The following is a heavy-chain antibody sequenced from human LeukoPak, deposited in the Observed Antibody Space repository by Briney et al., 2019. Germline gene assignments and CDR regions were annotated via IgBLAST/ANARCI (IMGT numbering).Heavy chain of an antibody. D-gene: IGHD3-22*01. Sequence: SETLSLTCTVSGGSISSSSYYWGWIRQPPGKGLEWIGSIYYSRSTYYNPSLKSRVTISVDTSKNQFSLKLSSVTAADTAVYYCARQSYYYDSSGYYYDYWGQGTLVTVSS. J-gene: IGHJ4*02. CDR1: GGSISSSSYY. V-gene: IGHV4-39*01. CDR2: IYYSRST. CDR3: ARQSYYYDSSGYYYDY.